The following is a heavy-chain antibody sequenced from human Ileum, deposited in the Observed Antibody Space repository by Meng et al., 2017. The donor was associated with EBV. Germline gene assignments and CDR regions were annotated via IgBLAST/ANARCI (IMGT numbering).Heavy chain of an antibody. CDR1: GYTFTNYG. CDR3: ARVEVGITSGDY. J-gene: IGHJ4*02. D-gene: IGHD1-26*01. CDR2: ISAYNGNT. V-gene: IGHV1-18*01. Sequence: HGQLVKSGGGVKKPGASLKVSCKASGYTFTNYGITWVRQAPGQGLEWMGWISAYNGNTNYAQTLQGRVTMTTDTSTSTAYMELGSLRSDDTAVYYCARVEVGITSGDYWGQGTLVTVSS.